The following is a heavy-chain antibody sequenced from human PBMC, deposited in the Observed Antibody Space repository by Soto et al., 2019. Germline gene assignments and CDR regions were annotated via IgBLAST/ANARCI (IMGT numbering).Heavy chain of an antibody. D-gene: IGHD2-2*01. CDR1: GFTFSAYS. CDR3: ARNIPGATSPFEY. Sequence: GGSLRLSCAASGFTFSAYSMNWVRQAPGKGLEWVSSMNTNSHYIYYAHSVNGRFTISRDNAEKSLYLQINTLRAEATAVYYCARNIPGATSPFEYWGQGTRVTVSS. CDR2: MNTNSHYI. V-gene: IGHV3-21*01. J-gene: IGHJ4*02.